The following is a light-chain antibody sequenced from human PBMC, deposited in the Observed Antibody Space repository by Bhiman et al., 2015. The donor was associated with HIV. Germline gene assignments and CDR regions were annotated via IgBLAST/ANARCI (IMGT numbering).Light chain of an antibody. J-gene: IGLJ1*01. CDR3: TSYTVSGFFV. Sequence: QSALTQPASVSGSPGQPITISCTGSSTDIGAYDYVSWYQQYPGKAPKLIIYDVSTRPSGVSSHFSGSKSGNTASLTISGLQAEDEADYYCTSYTVSGFFVFGSATRVTVL. CDR2: DVS. V-gene: IGLV2-14*03. CDR1: STDIGAYDY.